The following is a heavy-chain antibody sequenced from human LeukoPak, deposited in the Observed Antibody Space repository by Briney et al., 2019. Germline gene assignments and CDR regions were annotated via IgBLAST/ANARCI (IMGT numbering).Heavy chain of an antibody. J-gene: IGHJ4*02. CDR1: GGSISSGDYY. CDR3: SRGSFVWGSYRYTGPRYFDS. V-gene: IGHV4-30-4*01. D-gene: IGHD3-16*02. Sequence: SQTLSLTCTVSGGSISSGDYYWSWIRQPPGKGLEWLGYIYYSGRTYYNPSLKSRLMISVDTSKNQFSLKLSSVTAADTAVYFCSRGSFVWGSYRYTGPRYFDSWGQGTPVTVSS. CDR2: IYYSGRT.